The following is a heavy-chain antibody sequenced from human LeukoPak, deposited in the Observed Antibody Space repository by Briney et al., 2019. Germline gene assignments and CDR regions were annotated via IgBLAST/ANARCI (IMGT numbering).Heavy chain of an antibody. Sequence: PGGSLRLSCAASGFTFSSYAMSWVRQAPGKGLEWVSAISGSGGSTYYADSVKGRFTISRDNSKNTLYLQMNSLRAEDTAVYCCAKGLLGHQSFDYWGQGTLVTVSS. V-gene: IGHV3-23*01. CDR1: GFTFSSYA. J-gene: IGHJ4*02. CDR2: ISGSGGST. CDR3: AKGLLGHQSFDY. D-gene: IGHD1-26*01.